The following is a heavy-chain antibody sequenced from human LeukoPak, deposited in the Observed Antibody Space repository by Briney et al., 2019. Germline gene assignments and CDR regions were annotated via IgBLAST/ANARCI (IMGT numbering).Heavy chain of an antibody. CDR3: ARDLTGNDDWHYTYYFDY. J-gene: IGHJ4*02. Sequence: PGGSLRLLHAASGFTFSDYYMSWIRQAPGKGLEWVSYISSSGSTIYYEDSVKGRCAMSSDHVKNSLYLQMDSVRAEDTAVYYCARDLTGNDDWHYTYYFDYWGQGTLVTVSS. V-gene: IGHV3-11*01. CDR2: ISSSGSTI. D-gene: IGHD1-7*01. CDR1: GFTFSDYY.